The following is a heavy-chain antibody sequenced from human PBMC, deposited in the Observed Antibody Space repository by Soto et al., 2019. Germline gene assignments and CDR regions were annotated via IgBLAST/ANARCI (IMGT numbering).Heavy chain of an antibody. CDR3: AAGDCSGGACFSLDP. J-gene: IGHJ5*02. D-gene: IGHD2-15*01. CDR1: GFTFSSHG. Sequence: QPGGSLRLSCAASGFTFSSHGMHWVRQAPGKGLEWAAVIWYDGSNRNYADSVKGRFTISRDNSKNMVFLQMNSLRVEDTAVYYCAAGDCSGGACFSLDPWGQGTMVTVSS. V-gene: IGHV3-33*01. CDR2: IWYDGSNR.